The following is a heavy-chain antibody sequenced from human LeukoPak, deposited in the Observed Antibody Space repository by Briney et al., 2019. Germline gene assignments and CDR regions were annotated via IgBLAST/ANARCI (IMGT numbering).Heavy chain of an antibody. CDR3: ARVEPYNWFDP. Sequence: SETLSLTCTVSGGSISSHYWSWIRQPPGKGLEWIGYIYYSGSTNYNPSLKSRVTISVDTSKNQLSLKLSSVTAADTAVYYCARVEPYNWFDPWGQGTLVTVSS. CDR2: IYYSGST. CDR1: GGSISSHY. J-gene: IGHJ5*02. V-gene: IGHV4-59*11. D-gene: IGHD1-14*01.